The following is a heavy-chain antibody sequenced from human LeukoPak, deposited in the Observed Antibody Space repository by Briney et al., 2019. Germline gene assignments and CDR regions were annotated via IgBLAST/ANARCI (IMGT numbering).Heavy chain of an antibody. J-gene: IGHJ6*03. V-gene: IGHV1-69*05. D-gene: IGHD3-9*01. CDR1: GGTFSSYA. Sequence: GASVKVSCKASGGTFSSYAISWVRQAPGQGLEWMGGIIPIFGTANYAQMFQGRVTITTDESTSTAYMELSSLRSEDTAVYYCARDYDSRFRYFDINYYYYMDVWGKGTTVTVSS. CDR2: IIPIFGTA. CDR3: ARDYDSRFRYFDINYYYYMDV.